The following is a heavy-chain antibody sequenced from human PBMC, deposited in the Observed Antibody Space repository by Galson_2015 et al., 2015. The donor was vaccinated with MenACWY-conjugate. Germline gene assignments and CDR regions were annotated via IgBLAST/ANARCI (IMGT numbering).Heavy chain of an antibody. V-gene: IGHV3-23*01. CDR2: LSATGTYT. CDR3: AKLPTDGDWFDR. Sequence: SLRLSCAASGFTFSNYAVHWVRQAPGKGLQWVSGLSATGTYTYYADSIKGRFTISRDNSQNTLYLHMERLRAEDTAVYYCAKLPTDGDWFDRWGQGTLVTVSS. CDR1: GFTFSNYA. D-gene: IGHD4-17*01. J-gene: IGHJ5*02.